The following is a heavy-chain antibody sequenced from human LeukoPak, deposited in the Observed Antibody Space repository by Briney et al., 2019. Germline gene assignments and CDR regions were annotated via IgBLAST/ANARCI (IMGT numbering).Heavy chain of an antibody. J-gene: IGHJ3*02. CDR2: IWYDGSNK. CDR1: GFTFSSYG. V-gene: IGHV3-33*01. CDR3: ARSLLVASLDAFDI. Sequence: PGRSLRLSCAASGFTFSSYGIHWVRQAPGKGPEWVAVIWYDGSNKYYEDSVKGRFSISRDDSKNTVYLQMNSLRAEDTAVYYCARSLLVASLDAFDIWGQGTMVTVSS. D-gene: IGHD2-15*01.